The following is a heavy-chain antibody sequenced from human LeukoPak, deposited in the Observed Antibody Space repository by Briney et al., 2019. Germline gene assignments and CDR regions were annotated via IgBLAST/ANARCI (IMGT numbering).Heavy chain of an antibody. CDR1: GYTFTGYH. Sequence: ASVKVSCTASGYTFTGYHMHRVRQAPGQGLEWVGWINPNSGGTNYAQKFQGRVTMTRDTSISTAYMELSRLRSDDTAVYYCARSGSYGDAFDIWGQGTMVTVSS. D-gene: IGHD1-26*01. J-gene: IGHJ3*02. V-gene: IGHV1-2*02. CDR3: ARSGSYGDAFDI. CDR2: INPNSGGT.